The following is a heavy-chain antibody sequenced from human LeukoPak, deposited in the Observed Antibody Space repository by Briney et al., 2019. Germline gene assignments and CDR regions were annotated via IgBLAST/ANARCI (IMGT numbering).Heavy chain of an antibody. CDR3: ARGQIAAAGIWMLDY. J-gene: IGHJ4*02. Sequence: SETLSLTCTVSGGSISSGSYYWSWIRQPAGKGLEWIGRIYTSGSTNYNPSLKSRVTISVDTSKNQFSLQLNSVTPEDTAVYYCARGQIAAAGIWMLDYWGQGTLVTVSS. D-gene: IGHD6-13*01. CDR2: IYTSGST. CDR1: GGSISSGSYY. V-gene: IGHV4-61*02.